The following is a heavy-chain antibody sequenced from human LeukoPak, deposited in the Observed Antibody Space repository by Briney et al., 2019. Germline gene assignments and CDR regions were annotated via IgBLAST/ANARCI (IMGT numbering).Heavy chain of an antibody. J-gene: IGHJ5*02. Sequence: ASVKVSCKASGYTFTGYYMHWVRQAPGQGLEWMGWINPNRGGTNYAQKFQGRVTMTRDTSISTAYMELSRLRSDDTAVYYCARARIVAEDWFDPWGQGTLVTVSS. CDR1: GYTFTGYY. CDR2: INPNRGGT. D-gene: IGHD2-15*01. V-gene: IGHV1-2*02. CDR3: ARARIVAEDWFDP.